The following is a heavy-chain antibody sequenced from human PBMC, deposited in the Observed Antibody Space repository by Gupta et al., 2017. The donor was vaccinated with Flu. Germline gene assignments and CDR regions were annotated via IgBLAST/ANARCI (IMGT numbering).Heavy chain of an antibody. CDR1: GFTFRDYY. V-gene: IGHV3-11*01. J-gene: IGHJ4*02. CDR2: ISGSGTI. Sequence: QVHLVESGGGLVTPGGSLRLSCAASGFTFRDYYMSWIRQTPGRGLEWVAYISGSGTIYYADSVKGRFTISRDNARNLLFLEMNSLRADDTAVYYCAGANNYGDVDHWGQGTLVTVSS. D-gene: IGHD5-18*01. CDR3: AGANNYGDVDH.